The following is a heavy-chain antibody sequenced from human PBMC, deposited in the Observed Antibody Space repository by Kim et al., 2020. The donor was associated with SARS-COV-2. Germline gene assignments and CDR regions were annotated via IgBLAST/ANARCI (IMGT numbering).Heavy chain of an antibody. CDR1: GGSFSGYY. CDR2: INHSGST. J-gene: IGHJ6*02. D-gene: IGHD3-10*01. CDR3: ARDPRGVWSIGYYYGMDV. Sequence: SETLSLTCAVYGGSFSGYYWSWIRQPPGKGLEWIGEINHSGSTNYNPSLKSRVTISVDTSKNQFSLKLSSVTAADTAVYYCARDPRGVWSIGYYYGMDVWGQGTTVTVSS. V-gene: IGHV4-34*01.